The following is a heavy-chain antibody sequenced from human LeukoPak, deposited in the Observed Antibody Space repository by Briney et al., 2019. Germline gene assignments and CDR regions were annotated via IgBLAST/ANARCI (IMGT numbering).Heavy chain of an antibody. J-gene: IGHJ4*02. D-gene: IGHD6-19*01. CDR3: ASDPGVAAIDY. Sequence: GRSLRLSCVASGFTFSSAGMHWVRQAPGKGLEWVAAISYDGSRKYYADSVKGRFTISRDNSKTTLYLQMNSLRVEDTAVYFCASDPGVAAIDYWGQGTLATVSS. CDR2: ISYDGSRK. V-gene: IGHV3-30*19. CDR1: GFTFSSAG.